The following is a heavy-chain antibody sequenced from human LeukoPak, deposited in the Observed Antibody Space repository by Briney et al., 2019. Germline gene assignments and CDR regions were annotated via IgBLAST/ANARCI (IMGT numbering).Heavy chain of an antibody. J-gene: IGHJ4*02. Sequence: SETLSLTCAVYGGSFSGYYWSWIRQPPGKGLEWIGEINHSGSTNYNPSLKSRVTISVDTSKNQFSLKLSSVTAADTAVYYCARGPWDDSSGYYLPFDYWGQGTLVTVSS. V-gene: IGHV4-34*01. CDR1: GGSFSGYY. D-gene: IGHD3-22*01. CDR2: INHSGST. CDR3: ARGPWDDSSGYYLPFDY.